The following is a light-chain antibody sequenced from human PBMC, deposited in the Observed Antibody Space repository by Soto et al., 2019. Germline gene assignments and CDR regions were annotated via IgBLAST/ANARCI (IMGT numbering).Light chain of an antibody. Sequence: DIQMTQSPSSLSASVGDRVTITCQASQDITNYLNWYQQKPGKAPKLLICDASNLETGVPSRFSGSGSGTYFTFTISSLQPEDIATYYCQQSNGLPTFGGGTKLEIK. J-gene: IGKJ4*01. CDR1: QDITNY. CDR2: DAS. V-gene: IGKV1-33*01. CDR3: QQSNGLPT.